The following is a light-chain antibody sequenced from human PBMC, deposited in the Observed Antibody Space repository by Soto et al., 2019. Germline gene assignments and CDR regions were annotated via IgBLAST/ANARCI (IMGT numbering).Light chain of an antibody. V-gene: IGLV2-14*01. J-gene: IGLJ2*01. CDR3: SSYTSSSIVV. CDR2: DVS. CDR1: SSDVGGYNY. Sequence: QSALTQPASVSGSPGQSITISCTGTSSDVGGYNYVSWYQQHPGKVPKLMIYDVSNRPSGVSNRFSGSKSGNTASLTISGLQAEDEADYYCSSYTSSSIVVFGGGTKLTVL.